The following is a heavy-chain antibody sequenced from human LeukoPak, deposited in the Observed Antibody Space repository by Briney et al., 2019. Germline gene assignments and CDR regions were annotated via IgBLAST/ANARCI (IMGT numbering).Heavy chain of an antibody. V-gene: IGHV1-8*01. CDR1: GYTFTSYD. Sequence: GASVKVSCKASGYTFTSYDINWVRQATGQGLEWMGWVNPNSGNTGYAQKFQGRVTMTRNTSISTAYMELSSLRSEDTAVYYCARGPITMVRGVYWFDPWGQGTLVTVSS. CDR3: ARGPITMVRGVYWFDP. CDR2: VNPNSGNT. J-gene: IGHJ5*02. D-gene: IGHD3-10*01.